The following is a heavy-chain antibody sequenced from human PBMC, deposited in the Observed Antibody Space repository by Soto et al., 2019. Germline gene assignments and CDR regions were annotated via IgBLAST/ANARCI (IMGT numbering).Heavy chain of an antibody. V-gene: IGHV1-69*02. CDR2: IIPILGIA. CDR1: GGTFSSYT. J-gene: IGHJ4*02. CDR3: ARGGIAAVGGLDY. D-gene: IGHD6-13*01. Sequence: QVQLVQSGAEVKKPGSSVKVSCKASGGTFSSYTISWVRQAPGQGLEWMGRIIPILGIANYAQKFQGRVTITADKSTSTAYMEMSSLRSEDSAVYYCARGGIAAVGGLDYWGKGTLVTVSS.